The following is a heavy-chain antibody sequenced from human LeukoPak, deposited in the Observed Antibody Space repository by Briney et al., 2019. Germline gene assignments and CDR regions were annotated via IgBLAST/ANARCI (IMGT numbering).Heavy chain of an antibody. D-gene: IGHD3-3*01. CDR3: AKYLSDDIRSGFIDY. V-gene: IGHV3-30*02. CDR2: IRYDGSNK. J-gene: IGHJ4*02. Sequence: GGSLRLSCAASGFTFSSYAMHWVRQAPGKGLEWVAFIRYDGSNKYYVDSVKGRFTISRDNSKNTLYLQMNSLRAEDTAVYYCAKYLSDDIRSGFIDYWGQGTLVTVSS. CDR1: GFTFSSYA.